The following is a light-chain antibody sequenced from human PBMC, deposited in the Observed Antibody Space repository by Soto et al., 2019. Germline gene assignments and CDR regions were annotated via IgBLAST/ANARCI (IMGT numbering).Light chain of an antibody. V-gene: IGKV1-12*01. CDR1: QDISSW. Sequence: DIHMTQSPSSVSASVGDSVISTCRASQDISSWVAWYQQKPGKAPQLLISAASSLESGVPRRFSGSGTGTDFTLTISGLQPEDFATYFCQQGDSFTFTFRGGIKVEIK. J-gene: IGKJ4*01. CDR2: AAS. CDR3: QQGDSFTFT.